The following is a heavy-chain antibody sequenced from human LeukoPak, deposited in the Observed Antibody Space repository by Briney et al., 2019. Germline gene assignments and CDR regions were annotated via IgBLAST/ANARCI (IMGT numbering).Heavy chain of an antibody. CDR3: ARDRWLHLYFDY. D-gene: IGHD5-24*01. CDR2: INHSGST. CDR1: GGSFGGYY. Sequence: SETLSLTCAVYGGSFGGYYWSWIRQPPGKGLEWIGEINHSGSTNYNPSLKSRVTISVDTSKNQFSLKLSSVTAADTAVYHCARDRWLHLYFDYWGQGTLVTVSS. J-gene: IGHJ4*02. V-gene: IGHV4-34*01.